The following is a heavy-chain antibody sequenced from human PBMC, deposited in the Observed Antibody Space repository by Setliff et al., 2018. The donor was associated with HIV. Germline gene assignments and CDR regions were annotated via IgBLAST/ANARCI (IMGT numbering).Heavy chain of an antibody. J-gene: IGHJ4*02. CDR1: GFTFRNAW. Sequence: PGGSLRLSSAASGFTFRNAWMSWVRQAPGKGLEWVGRIKSKTDGGTTDYAAPVKGRFTISRDNAQNSLYLQMSSRKVEDPAVYSCARDLDYWGQGTLVTAPQ. CDR2: IKSKTDGGTT. CDR3: ARDLDY. V-gene: IGHV3-15*01.